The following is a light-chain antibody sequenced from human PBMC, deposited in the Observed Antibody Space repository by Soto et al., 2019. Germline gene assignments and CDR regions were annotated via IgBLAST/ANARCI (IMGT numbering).Light chain of an antibody. J-gene: IGLJ2*01. Sequence: QSVLTQPPSVSGAPGQRVTISCTGSSSNIGGYYDVHWYQQLPGTAPTLLIRDNNNRPSGVPDRFSGSKSGTSASLAITGLQAEDEADYYCHSSDASLRGVVFGGGTKLTVL. CDR3: HSSDASLRGVV. CDR2: DNN. CDR1: SSNIGGYYD. V-gene: IGLV1-40*01.